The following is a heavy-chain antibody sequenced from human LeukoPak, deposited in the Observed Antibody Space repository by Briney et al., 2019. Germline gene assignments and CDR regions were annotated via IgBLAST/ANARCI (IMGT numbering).Heavy chain of an antibody. CDR1: GFPFSSYT. Sequence: GGSLRLSCAASGFPFSSYTMNWVRQAPGKGLEWVSSISSSSTYIYYADSVKGRFTISRDNAKNSFYLQMNSLRAEDTAFYYCAREAYNAFDYWARGTLVTVSS. CDR2: ISSSSTYI. CDR3: AREAYNAFDY. V-gene: IGHV3-21*01. J-gene: IGHJ4*02. D-gene: IGHD1-1*01.